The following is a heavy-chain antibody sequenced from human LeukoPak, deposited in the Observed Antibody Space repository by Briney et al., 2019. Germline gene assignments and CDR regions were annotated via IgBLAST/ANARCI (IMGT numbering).Heavy chain of an antibody. CDR3: ARVGQWLPIDY. CDR1: GFTFNIYA. J-gene: IGHJ4*02. D-gene: IGHD6-19*01. CDR2: FSHSGGST. V-gene: IGHV3-23*01. Sequence: PGGSLRLSCAASGFTFNIYAMSWVRQAPGKGLEWVSFFSHSGGSTYYADSVKGRFTISRDNSKSTLYLQMNSLRAEDTAVYYCARVGQWLPIDYWGQGTLVTVSS.